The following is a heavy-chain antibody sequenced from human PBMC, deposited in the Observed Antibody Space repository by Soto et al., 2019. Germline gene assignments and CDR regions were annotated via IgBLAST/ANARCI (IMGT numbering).Heavy chain of an antibody. CDR2: IIPIYGTA. V-gene: IGHV1-69*01. Sequence: QVQLVQSGAEVKKPGSSVKVSCKASGGTFSSYAISWVRRAPGQGLEWMGGIIPIYGTANYAQKFQDRVTIPADESTSTAYMVLSSLTSDDTAVYYCARDLGGCSAGSCRHNWFDPWGQGTLVTVSS. CDR3: ARDLGGCSAGSCRHNWFDP. D-gene: IGHD2-15*01. J-gene: IGHJ5*02. CDR1: GGTFSSYA.